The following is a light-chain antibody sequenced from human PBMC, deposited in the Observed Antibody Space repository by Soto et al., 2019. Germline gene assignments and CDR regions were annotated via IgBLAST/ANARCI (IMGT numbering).Light chain of an antibody. J-gene: IGKJ5*01. V-gene: IGKV1-27*01. CDR3: QKYNTAPLT. CDR1: QGISHD. CDR2: AAS. Sequence: EIQMTQSPSSLSASVGDRVTITCRASQGISHDLAWYQQKPGKVPKLLIYAASTLQSGVPSRFSGSGSGTDFTLTISGLHPEDVATYYCQKYNTAPLTFGQGTRLENK.